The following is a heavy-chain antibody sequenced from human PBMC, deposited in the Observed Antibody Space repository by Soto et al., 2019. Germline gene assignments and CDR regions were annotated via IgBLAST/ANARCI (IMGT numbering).Heavy chain of an antibody. V-gene: IGHV1-69*13. CDR3: ARGGQDCSSTSCYFYYYCGMDV. J-gene: IGHJ6*02. Sequence: ASVKVSCKASGGTFSSYAISWVRQAPGQGLEWMGGIIPIFGTANYAQKFQGRVTITADESTSTAYMELSSLRSEDTAVYYCARGGQDCSSTSCYFYYYCGMDVWGQGTTVTVSS. D-gene: IGHD2-2*01. CDR2: IIPIFGTA. CDR1: GGTFSSYA.